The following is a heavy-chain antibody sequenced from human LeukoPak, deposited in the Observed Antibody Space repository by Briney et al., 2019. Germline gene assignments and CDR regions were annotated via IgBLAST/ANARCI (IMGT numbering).Heavy chain of an antibody. Sequence: GGSLRLSCAASGFTFSSYDMHWVRQPTGKGLEWVSGIGTAGDTYYLGPVKGRFTISRENAKNSLYLQMNSLRAGDTAVYYCARGGDFWSGANFDYWGQGTLVTVSS. D-gene: IGHD3-3*01. CDR2: IGTAGDT. V-gene: IGHV3-13*01. CDR3: ARGGDFWSGANFDY. CDR1: GFTFSSYD. J-gene: IGHJ4*02.